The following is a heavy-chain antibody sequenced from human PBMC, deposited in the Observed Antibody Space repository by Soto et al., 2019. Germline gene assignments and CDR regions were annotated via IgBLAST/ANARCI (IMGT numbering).Heavy chain of an antibody. CDR3: ARQMTGSYYGMDV. D-gene: IGHD3-9*01. CDR2: IYPGDSDT. V-gene: IGHV5-51*01. J-gene: IGHJ6*02. Sequence: PGESLKISCQGSGYSFTSYWIGWVRQMPGKGLEWMGIIYPGDSDTRYSPSFQGQVTISADKSISTAYLQWSSLKASDTAMYYCARQMTGSYYGMDVWGQGTTVTVSS. CDR1: GYSFTSYW.